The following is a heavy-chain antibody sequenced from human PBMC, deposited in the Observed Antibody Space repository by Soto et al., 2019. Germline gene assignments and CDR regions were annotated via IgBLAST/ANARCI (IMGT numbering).Heavy chain of an antibody. Sequence: GGSLRLSCAASEFTFSSYPMSWVRQAPGKGLEWVSAITGSGGFTNYADSVKGRFTISRDNSKNTLFLQMNSLRAEDTAVYYCAKARDTVTAYDAYDMWGQGTMVTVSS. CDR2: ITGSGGFT. CDR3: AKARDTVTAYDAYDM. J-gene: IGHJ3*02. V-gene: IGHV3-23*01. CDR1: EFTFSSYP. D-gene: IGHD2-21*02.